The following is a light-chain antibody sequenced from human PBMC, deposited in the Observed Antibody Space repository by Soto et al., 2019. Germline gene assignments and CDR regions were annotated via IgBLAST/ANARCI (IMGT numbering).Light chain of an antibody. J-gene: IGKJ2*01. CDR1: QSVSSSY. CDR3: QQYGSSPYP. V-gene: IGKV3-20*01. Sequence: EIVLTQSPGTLSLSPGERATLSCRASQSVSSSYLAWYQQKPGQAPRLLIYGASSRATGIPDRFSGSGSGTDFTLTLSRLEPEDFAVYYCQQYGSSPYPFGPGTKLEIK. CDR2: GAS.